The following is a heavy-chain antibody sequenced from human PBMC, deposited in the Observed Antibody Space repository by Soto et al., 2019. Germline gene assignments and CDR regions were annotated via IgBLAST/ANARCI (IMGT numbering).Heavy chain of an antibody. CDR3: AREYTAWPLAYGLDV. Sequence: GASVKVSCKASCYSFSSHGLNWVRQAPGKGLEWVSSISSRSGIYYADSVKGRFTISRDNAKNSVSLQMNSLRAEDTAVYYCAREYTAWPLAYGLDVWGQGTTVTVSS. J-gene: IGHJ6*02. D-gene: IGHD2-2*02. CDR2: ISSRSGI. CDR1: CYSFSSHG. V-gene: IGHV3-21*01.